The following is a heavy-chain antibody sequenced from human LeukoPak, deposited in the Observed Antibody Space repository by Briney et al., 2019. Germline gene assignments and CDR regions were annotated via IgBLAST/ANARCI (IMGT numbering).Heavy chain of an antibody. Sequence: SQTLSLTCAVSGGSISSGGYSWSWIRQPPGKGLEWIGYIYHSGSTYYNPSLKSRVTISVDRSKNQFSLKLSSVTAADTAVYYCARSSGYSYEGAFDIWGQGTMVTVSS. J-gene: IGHJ3*02. V-gene: IGHV4-30-2*01. D-gene: IGHD5-18*01. CDR2: IYHSGST. CDR1: GGSISSGGYS. CDR3: ARSSGYSYEGAFDI.